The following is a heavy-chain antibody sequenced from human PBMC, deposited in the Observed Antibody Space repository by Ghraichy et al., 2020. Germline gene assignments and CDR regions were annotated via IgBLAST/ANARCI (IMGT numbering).Heavy chain of an antibody. CDR1: GGTFSSYA. D-gene: IGHD1-26*01. Sequence: SVKVSCKASGGTFSSYAISWVRQAPGQGLEWMGGIIPIFGTANYAQKFQGRVTITADESTSTAYMELSSLRSEDTAVYYCARGGSYSRRDAFDIWGQGTMVTVSS. CDR2: IIPIFGTA. J-gene: IGHJ3*02. CDR3: ARGGSYSRRDAFDI. V-gene: IGHV1-69*13.